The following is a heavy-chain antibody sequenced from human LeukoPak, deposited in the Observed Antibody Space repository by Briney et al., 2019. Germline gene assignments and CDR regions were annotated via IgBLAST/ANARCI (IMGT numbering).Heavy chain of an antibody. D-gene: IGHD3-22*01. V-gene: IGHV3-30*19. Sequence: GGSLRLSCSASGFTFSSYSMNWVRQAPGKGLEWVAVISYDGSNKYYADSVKGRFTISRDNSKNTLYLQMNSLRAEDTAVYYCARPDRVVVITTSFDYWGQGTLVTVSS. CDR2: ISYDGSNK. CDR3: ARPDRVVVITTSFDY. CDR1: GFTFSSYS. J-gene: IGHJ4*02.